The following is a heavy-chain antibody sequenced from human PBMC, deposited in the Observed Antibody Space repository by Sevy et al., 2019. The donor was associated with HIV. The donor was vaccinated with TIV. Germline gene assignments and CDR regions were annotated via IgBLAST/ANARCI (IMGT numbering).Heavy chain of an antibody. CDR3: ARTPRQLWEAFDL. J-gene: IGHJ3*01. Sequence: GGSLRLSCAVSGFTFSSHAMGWVRQAPGKGLEWVSLMSTCSGCTYYPGSVKGRFIISTDKSRTTLYLQMNSLRVEDAAVYFCARTPRQLWEAFDLWGQGTMVTVSS. CDR2: MSTCSGCT. CDR1: GFTFSSHA. V-gene: IGHV3-23*01. D-gene: IGHD5-18*01.